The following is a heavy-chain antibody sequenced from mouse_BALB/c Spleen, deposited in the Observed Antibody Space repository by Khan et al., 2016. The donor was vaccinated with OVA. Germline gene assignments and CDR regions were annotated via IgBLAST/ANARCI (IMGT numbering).Heavy chain of an antibody. V-gene: IGHV1-77*01. CDR3: ARRNYFGYTFAY. D-gene: IGHD1-2*01. J-gene: IGHJ3*01. CDR1: GYTFTDYY. CDR2: ISPGSGDT. Sequence: QIQLVQSGAELARPGASVKLSCKASGYTFTDYYINWVKQRTGQGLEWIGEISPGSGDTYYNEKFKGKATLTADTSSSTAYMQLSSLTSEASAIFCCARRNYFGYTFAYWGQGTLVTVSA.